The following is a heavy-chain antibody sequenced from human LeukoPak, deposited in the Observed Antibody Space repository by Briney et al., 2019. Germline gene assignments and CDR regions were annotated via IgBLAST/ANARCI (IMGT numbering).Heavy chain of an antibody. Sequence: PGGSLRLSCAASGFTFSSYAMHWVRQAPGKGLEWVAVISYDGSNKYYADSVKGRFTISRDNSKNTLYLQMNSLRAEDTAVYYCARASVFWQPGGNWFDPWGQGTLVTVSS. J-gene: IGHJ5*02. CDR1: GFTFSSYA. CDR3: ARASVFWQPGGNWFDP. V-gene: IGHV3-30-3*01. D-gene: IGHD3-9*01. CDR2: ISYDGSNK.